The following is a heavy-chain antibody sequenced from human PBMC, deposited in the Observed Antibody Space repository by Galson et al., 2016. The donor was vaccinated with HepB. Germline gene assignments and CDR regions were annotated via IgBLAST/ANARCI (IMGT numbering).Heavy chain of an antibody. D-gene: IGHD5-18*01. CDR3: AKDRQLWLGRIDY. J-gene: IGHJ4*02. CDR2: ISYYGSDK. CDR1: GFTFSSYG. Sequence: SLRLSCAASGFTFSSYGMHWVRQAPGKGLEWVAVISYYGSDKYYADSVKGRFSISRDNSKNTLYLQMNSLRAEDTAVYYCAKDRQLWLGRIDYWGKGTLVTVSS. V-gene: IGHV3-30*18.